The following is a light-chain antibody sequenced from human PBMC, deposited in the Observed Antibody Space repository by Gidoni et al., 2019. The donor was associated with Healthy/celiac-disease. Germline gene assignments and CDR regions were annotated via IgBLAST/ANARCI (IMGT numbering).Light chain of an antibody. CDR3: QAWDSSTANYV. V-gene: IGLV3-1*01. Sequence: SYELTQPHSVSVSPGQTASITCSGDKLGDKYACWYQQKPGQSPVLGIYQDSKRPSGIPERFSGANSGNTATLTISGTQAMDEADYSCQAWDSSTANYVFGTGTKVTVL. J-gene: IGLJ1*01. CDR2: QDS. CDR1: KLGDKY.